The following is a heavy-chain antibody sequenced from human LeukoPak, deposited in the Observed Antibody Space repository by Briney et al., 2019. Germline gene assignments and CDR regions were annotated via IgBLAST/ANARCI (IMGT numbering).Heavy chain of an antibody. Sequence: RGSLRLSCVASGFTFSDYYMSWIRQAPGKGLEWVSYISSSSDYTNYAHSVRGRFTISRDNAKNSLYLQMNSLRAEDTAVYYCARPPYSSSWDPGWFDPWGQGTLIT. CDR1: GFTFSDYY. D-gene: IGHD6-13*01. CDR2: ISSSSDYT. J-gene: IGHJ5*02. V-gene: IGHV3-11*06. CDR3: ARPPYSSSWDPGWFDP.